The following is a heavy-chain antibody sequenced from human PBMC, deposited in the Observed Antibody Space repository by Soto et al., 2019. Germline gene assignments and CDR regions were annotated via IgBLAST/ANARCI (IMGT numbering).Heavy chain of an antibody. CDR1: GFTFSSYA. CDR2: ISGSGGST. D-gene: IGHD3-3*01. V-gene: IGHV3-23*01. J-gene: IGHJ4*02. CDR3: AKVRNYDFWSGYSLADY. Sequence: GGSLRLSCAASGFTFSSYAMSWVRQAPGKGLEWVSVISGSGGSTYYADSVKGRFTISRDNSKNTLYLQMNSLRAEDTAVYYCAKVRNYDFWSGYSLADYWGQGTLVTVSS.